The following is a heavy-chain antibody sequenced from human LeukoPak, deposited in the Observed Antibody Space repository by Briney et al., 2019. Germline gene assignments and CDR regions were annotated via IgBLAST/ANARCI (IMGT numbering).Heavy chain of an antibody. D-gene: IGHD3-10*01. CDR2: ISYSGST. J-gene: IGHJ4*02. Sequence: SETLSLTCTVSGGSMNNYYWSWVRQSPEKGLEWIGYISYSGSTNSNPSLKSRVIISLDTSKNQFSLKLTSVTAADTAVYYCASQKLLWFGELSYFDYWGQGTLVTVSS. CDR1: GGSMNNYY. CDR3: ASQKLLWFGELSYFDY. V-gene: IGHV4-59*01.